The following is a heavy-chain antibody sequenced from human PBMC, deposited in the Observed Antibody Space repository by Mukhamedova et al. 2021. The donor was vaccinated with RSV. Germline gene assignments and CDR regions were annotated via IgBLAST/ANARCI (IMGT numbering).Heavy chain of an antibody. V-gene: IGHV3-30*04. Sequence: TFSSYAMHWVRQAPGKGLEWVAVISYDGSNKYYADSVKGRFTISRDNSKNTLYLQMNSLRAEVTAVYYCARDADYWGQGTLVTVS. J-gene: IGHJ4*02. CDR2: ISYDGSNK. CDR3: ARDADY. CDR1: TFSSYA.